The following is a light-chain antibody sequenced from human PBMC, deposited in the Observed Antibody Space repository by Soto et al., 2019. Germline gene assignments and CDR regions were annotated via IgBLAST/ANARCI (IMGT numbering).Light chain of an antibody. J-gene: IGKJ1*01. CDR2: GAS. CDR3: QQYGSLSWT. CDR1: QNVDSNY. V-gene: IGKV3-20*01. Sequence: EIVLTQSPGTLSLSPGERATLSCRATQNVDSNYLAWYQQKPGQAPRIIIFGASGRATCIPDRFSGSGSGIGFTLTISSLEPEDFAVYCCQQYGSLSWTFGQGAKVEIK.